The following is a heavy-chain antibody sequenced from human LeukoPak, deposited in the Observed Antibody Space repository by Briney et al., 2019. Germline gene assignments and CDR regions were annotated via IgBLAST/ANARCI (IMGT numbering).Heavy chain of an antibody. D-gene: IGHD2-8*01. CDR2: MNPNSGNT. Sequence: ASVKVSCKASRYTFTSYDINWVRQATGQALEWMGWMNPNSGNTGYAQKFQGRVTMTRNTSISTAYMELSSLRSEDTAVYYCARGGCTNGVCSPRYNWFDPWGQGTLVTVSS. V-gene: IGHV1-8*01. CDR1: RYTFTSYD. CDR3: ARGGCTNGVCSPRYNWFDP. J-gene: IGHJ5*02.